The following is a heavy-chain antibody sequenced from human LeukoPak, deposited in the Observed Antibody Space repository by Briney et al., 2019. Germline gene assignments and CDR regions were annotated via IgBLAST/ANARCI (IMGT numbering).Heavy chain of an antibody. CDR2: INHSGST. J-gene: IGHJ5*02. V-gene: IGHV4-34*01. CDR3: ARSLYASSNNWFDP. Sequence: SETLSLTCAVYGGSFSGYYWSWIRQPPGRGLEWIGEINHSGSTNYNPSLKSRVTISVDTSKNQFPLKLSSVTAADTAVYYCARSLYASSNNWFDPWGQGTLVTVSS. CDR1: GGSFSGYY. D-gene: IGHD6-19*01.